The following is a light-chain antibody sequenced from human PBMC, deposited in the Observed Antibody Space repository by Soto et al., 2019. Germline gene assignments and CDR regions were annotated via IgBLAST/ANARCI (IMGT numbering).Light chain of an antibody. Sequence: QSALTQPRSVSGSPGQSVTISCTGTSSDVGNYNYVSWYRQHPGKAPKLMIYDVAQRPSGVPDRFSGSKSGNTASLPIPGLQAEDEADYYCCSYGGSYTWVFGGGTQLTVL. V-gene: IGLV2-11*01. CDR2: DVA. CDR1: SSDVGNYNY. J-gene: IGLJ3*02. CDR3: CSYGGSYTWV.